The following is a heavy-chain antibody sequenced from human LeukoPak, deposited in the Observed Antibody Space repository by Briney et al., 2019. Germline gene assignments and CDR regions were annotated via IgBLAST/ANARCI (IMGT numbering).Heavy chain of an antibody. CDR2: ISGRGDDT. J-gene: IGHJ4*02. CDR3: AKGRSRFGELDY. D-gene: IGHD3-16*01. V-gene: IGHV3-23*01. CDR1: GFTFRDYT. Sequence: GGSLRLSCAASGFTFRDYTMTWVRQAPGKGLEWVSTISGRGDDTHYADSVQGRVTISRDHSKNILYLQMNSLRVEDTALYYCAKGRSRFGELDYWGQGTLVTVSS.